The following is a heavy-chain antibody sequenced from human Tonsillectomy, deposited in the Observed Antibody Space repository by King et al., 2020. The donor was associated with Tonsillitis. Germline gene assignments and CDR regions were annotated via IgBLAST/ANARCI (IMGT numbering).Heavy chain of an antibody. CDR3: TTGALGN. V-gene: IGHV3-15*01. CDR1: GFTFSDAW. D-gene: IGHD3-16*01. CDR2: IRSKTDGGTP. Sequence: VQLVESGGGFVKPGGSLRLSCAASGFTFSDAWMSWVRXAPGKGLXWXWXXRIRSKTDGGTPDYXAPIKGRFTXSRDDSKNXXYLQMNSLKTEDTAVYYCTTGALGNWGQGTLVTVSS. J-gene: IGHJ4*02.